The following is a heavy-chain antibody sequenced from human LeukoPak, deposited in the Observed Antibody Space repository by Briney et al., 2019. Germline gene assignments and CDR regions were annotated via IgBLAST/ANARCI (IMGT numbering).Heavy chain of an antibody. CDR3: ARDMPHNCFDP. J-gene: IGHJ5*02. CDR2: IYPAGGWT. Sequence: ASVKVSCKASGASFTNYYIHWFRQAPGQGFEWVGLIYPAGGWTNYAQKFQGRVTMTTDTSTSTVYMELSSLRSEDTAVYYCARDMPHNCFDPWGQGTLVTVSP. CDR1: GASFTNYY. V-gene: IGHV1-46*01. D-gene: IGHD2-2*01.